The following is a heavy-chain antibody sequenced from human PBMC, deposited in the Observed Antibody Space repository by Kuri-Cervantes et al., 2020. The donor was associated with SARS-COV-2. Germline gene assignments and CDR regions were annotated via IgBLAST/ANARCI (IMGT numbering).Heavy chain of an antibody. CDR2: IKQDGSEK. CDR1: GFTFSSYW. J-gene: IGHJ4*02. Sequence: GGSLRLSCAASGFTFSSYWMSRVRQAPGKGLEWVANIKQDGSEKHYVDSAKGRFTISRDNAKNSLYLQMNSLRAEDTAVYYCARDTHNWNSLNDYWGQGTLVTVSS. CDR3: ARDTHNWNSLNDY. D-gene: IGHD1-7*01. V-gene: IGHV3-7*05.